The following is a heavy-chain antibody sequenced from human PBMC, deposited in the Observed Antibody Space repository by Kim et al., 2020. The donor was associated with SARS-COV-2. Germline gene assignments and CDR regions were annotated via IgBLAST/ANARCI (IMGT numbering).Heavy chain of an antibody. CDR1: GFTFSSYG. J-gene: IGHJ4*01. CDR3: AKEMFRGPLSSSWTAFD. D-gene: IGHD6-13*01. Sequence: GGSLRHSCAASGFTFSSYGMHWVRQAPGKGLEWVAVISYDGSNKYYADSVKGRFTISRDNSKNTLYLQMNSLRAEDTAVYYCAKEMFRGPLSSSWTAFD. V-gene: IGHV3-30*18. CDR2: ISYDGSNK.